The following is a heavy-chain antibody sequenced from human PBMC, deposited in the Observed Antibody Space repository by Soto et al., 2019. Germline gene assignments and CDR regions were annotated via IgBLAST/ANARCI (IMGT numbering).Heavy chain of an antibody. CDR1: GFTFSSYW. J-gene: IGHJ6*02. CDR3: AKDLHGSGASDGMDV. CDR2: IKQDGSEK. Sequence: GGSLRLSCAASGFTFSSYWMSWVRQAPGKGLEWVANIKQDGSEKYYVDSVKGRFTISRDNAKNSLYLQMNSLRAEDTAVYYCAKDLHGSGASDGMDVWGQGTTVTVSS. D-gene: IGHD3-10*01. V-gene: IGHV3-7*03.